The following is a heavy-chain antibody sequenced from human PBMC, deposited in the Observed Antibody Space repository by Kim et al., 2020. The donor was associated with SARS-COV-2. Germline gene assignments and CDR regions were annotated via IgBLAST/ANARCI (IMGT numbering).Heavy chain of an antibody. D-gene: IGHD6-19*01. Sequence: GGSLRLSCAASGFTFSSYAMHWVRQAPGKGLEWVAVISYDGSNKYYADSVKGRFTISRDNSKNTLYLQMNSLRAEDTAVYYCARERGGQYSSGWLEYYGMDVWGQGTTVTVSS. CDR1: GFTFSSYA. V-gene: IGHV3-30*04. J-gene: IGHJ6*02. CDR2: ISYDGSNK. CDR3: ARERGGQYSSGWLEYYGMDV.